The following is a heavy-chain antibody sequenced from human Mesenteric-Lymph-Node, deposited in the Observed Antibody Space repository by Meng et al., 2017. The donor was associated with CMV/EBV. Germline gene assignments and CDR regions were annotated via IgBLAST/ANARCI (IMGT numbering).Heavy chain of an antibody. D-gene: IGHD7-27*01. CDR1: GASVSSESYY. Sequence: SETLSLTCTVSGASVSSESYYWSCIRQPPGKGLEWVGFIYYTGRTTFNPSLTSRVTISMDTSKNQFSLKLNSVTAADTAVYYCARIGGVTNWGFVYWGQGTLVTVSS. V-gene: IGHV4-61*01. CDR2: IYYTGRT. J-gene: IGHJ4*02. CDR3: ARIGGVTNWGFVY.